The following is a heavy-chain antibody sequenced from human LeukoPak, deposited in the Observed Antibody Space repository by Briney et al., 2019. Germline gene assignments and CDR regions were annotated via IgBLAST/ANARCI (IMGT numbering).Heavy chain of an antibody. CDR1: GFTFDDYA. J-gene: IGHJ3*02. CDR3: AKSKGYTDAFDI. Sequence: GGSLRLSCAASGFTFDDYAMHWVRQAPGKGLEWVSGISWNSGSIGYADSVEGRFTISRDNAKNSLYLQMNSLRAEDTALYYCAKSKGYTDAFDIWGQGTMVTVSS. D-gene: IGHD3-16*02. V-gene: IGHV3-9*01. CDR2: ISWNSGSI.